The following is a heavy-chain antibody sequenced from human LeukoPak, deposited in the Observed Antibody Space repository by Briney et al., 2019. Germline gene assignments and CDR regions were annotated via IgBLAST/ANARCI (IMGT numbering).Heavy chain of an antibody. D-gene: IGHD4-17*01. J-gene: IGHJ4*02. V-gene: IGHV3-48*02. CDR1: GFTFSNYA. CDR2: ISSSSTGTI. CDR3: ARDYGDYVNYFQY. Sequence: PGGSLRLSCAASGFTFSNYAMNWVRQAPGKGLEWVSYISSSSTGTIYYADSVKGRFTISRDNAKNSLYLQMNSLRDEDTAVYYCARDYGDYVNYFQYWGQGTLVSVSS.